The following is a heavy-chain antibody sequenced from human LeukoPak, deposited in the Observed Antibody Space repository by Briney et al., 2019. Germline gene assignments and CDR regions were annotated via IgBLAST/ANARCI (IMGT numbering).Heavy chain of an antibody. Sequence: ASVKVSCKASGYTFTSYGISWVRQAPGKGLEWMGGFDPEDGETIYAQKFQGRVTMTEDTSTDTAYMELSSLRSEDTAVYYCATPPGYSYAGYWGQGTLVTVSS. CDR2: FDPEDGET. CDR3: ATPPGYSYAGY. V-gene: IGHV1-24*01. D-gene: IGHD5-18*01. J-gene: IGHJ4*02. CDR1: GYTFTSYG.